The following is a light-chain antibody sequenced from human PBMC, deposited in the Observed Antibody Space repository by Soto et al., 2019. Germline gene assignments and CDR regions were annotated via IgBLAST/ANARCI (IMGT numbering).Light chain of an antibody. CDR1: QSISSW. CDR3: QQYNSYPLT. Sequence: DIQMTQSPSTLSASVGDRVTITCRASQSISSWLSWYQQKPGKAPKLLIYKASSLESGVPSRFSGSGSGTEFTLTISSLQTDDFATYYCQQYNSYPLTFGGGNKVEIK. CDR2: KAS. V-gene: IGKV1-5*03. J-gene: IGKJ4*01.